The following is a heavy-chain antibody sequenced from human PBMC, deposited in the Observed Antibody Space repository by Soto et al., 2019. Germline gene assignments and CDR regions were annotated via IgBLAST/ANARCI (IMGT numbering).Heavy chain of an antibody. D-gene: IGHD3-3*01. CDR3: ARVITIFGVVDY. CDR1: GGSFSGYY. Sequence: SETLSITCALYGGSFSGYYWRWIRQPPGKGLEWIGEINHSGSTNYNPSLKSRVTISVDTSKNQFSLKLSSVTAADTAVYYCARVITIFGVVDYWGQGTLVTVS. CDR2: INHSGST. V-gene: IGHV4-34*01. J-gene: IGHJ4*02.